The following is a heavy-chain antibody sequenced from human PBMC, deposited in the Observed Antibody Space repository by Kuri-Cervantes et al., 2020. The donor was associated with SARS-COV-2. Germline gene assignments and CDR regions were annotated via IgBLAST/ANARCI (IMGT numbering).Heavy chain of an antibody. CDR1: GYTFTNYY. CDR2: INPSGGST. V-gene: IGHV1-46*01. J-gene: IGHJ4*02. CDR3: ARAVIDFWSGGRSGFSQSGLDY. D-gene: IGHD3-3*01. Sequence: ASVKVSCKASGYTFTNYYIHWVRQAPGHGLEWMGVINPSGGSTSYAQKFQGRVTMTRDTSTTTVYMEPRSLRSEDTAVYYCARAVIDFWSGGRSGFSQSGLDYWGQGTQVTVSS.